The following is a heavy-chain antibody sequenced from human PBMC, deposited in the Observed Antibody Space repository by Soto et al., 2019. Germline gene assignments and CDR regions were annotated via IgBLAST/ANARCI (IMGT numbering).Heavy chain of an antibody. CDR1: GGTFSSYT. Sequence: QVQLVQSGAEVKKPGSSVKVSCKASGGTFSSYTISWVRQAPGQGLEWMGRIIPILGIANYAQKFQGRVTITADKSTSTAYMELSSLRSEDTAVYYCASPTDYYGSGTWGYGMDVWGQGTTVTVSS. CDR3: ASPTDYYGSGTWGYGMDV. D-gene: IGHD3-10*01. V-gene: IGHV1-69*02. J-gene: IGHJ6*02. CDR2: IIPILGIA.